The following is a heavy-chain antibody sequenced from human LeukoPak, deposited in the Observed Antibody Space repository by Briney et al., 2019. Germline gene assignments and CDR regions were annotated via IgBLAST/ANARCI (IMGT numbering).Heavy chain of an antibody. J-gene: IGHJ3*02. CDR3: ARWEDAFDI. D-gene: IGHD1-26*01. CDR2: INHSGST. V-gene: IGHV4-39*07. CDR1: GGSIISSNYY. Sequence: SETLSLTCTLSGGSIISSNYYWGWIRQPPGKGLEWIGEINHSGSTNYNPSLKSRVTISVDTSKNQFSLKLSSVTAADTAVYYCARWEDAFDIWGQGTMVTVSS.